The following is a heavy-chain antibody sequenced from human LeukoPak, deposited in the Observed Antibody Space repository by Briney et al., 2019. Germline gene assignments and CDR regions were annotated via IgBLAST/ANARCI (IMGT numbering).Heavy chain of an antibody. J-gene: IGHJ1*01. CDR1: GGSISSYY. CDR2: IYYSGST. D-gene: IGHD6-13*01. Sequence: SETLSLTCTVSGGSISSYYWSWIRQPPGKGLEWIGYIYYSGSTNYNPSLKSRVTISVDTSKNQLSLKLSSVTAADTAVYYCARVAAGIGFFQHWGQGTLVTVSS. CDR3: ARVAAGIGFFQH. V-gene: IGHV4-59*08.